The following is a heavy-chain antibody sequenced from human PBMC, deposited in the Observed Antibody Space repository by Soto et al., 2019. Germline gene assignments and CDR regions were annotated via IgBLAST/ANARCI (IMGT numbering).Heavy chain of an antibody. V-gene: IGHV4-59*01. CDR1: GGSISNYY. CDR2: VYYGGGT. J-gene: IGHJ4*02. Sequence: SETLSLTCTVSGGSISNYYWNWIRQPPGKGLEWIGYVYYGGGTHYNPSLSSRVTISADTSKNQFSLNLRSVTAAETAVYYCARGSGRYGAGDYWGQGSVVTVSS. D-gene: IGHD1-26*01. CDR3: ARGSGRYGAGDY.